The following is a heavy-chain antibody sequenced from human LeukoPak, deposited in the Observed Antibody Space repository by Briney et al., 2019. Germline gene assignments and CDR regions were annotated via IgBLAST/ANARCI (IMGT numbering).Heavy chain of an antibody. V-gene: IGHV4-59*12. Sequence: SETLSLTCTVSGGSISSYYWSWIRQPPGKGLEWIGYIYHTGSTSYNPSVKSRVTISVDTSKNQISLKLNSVTAADTAVYYCARRLFQLSRYAFDIWGLGTMVTVSS. D-gene: IGHD2-2*01. J-gene: IGHJ3*02. CDR2: IYHTGST. CDR1: GGSISSYY. CDR3: ARRLFQLSRYAFDI.